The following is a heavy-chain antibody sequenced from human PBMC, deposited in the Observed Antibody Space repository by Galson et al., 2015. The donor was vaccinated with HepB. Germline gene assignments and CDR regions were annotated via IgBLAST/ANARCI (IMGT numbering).Heavy chain of an antibody. V-gene: IGHV3-15*07. J-gene: IGHJ4*02. CDR3: TTSRRPRYDILTGYYNPGGAPDY. CDR1: GFTFSNAW. CDR2: IKSKTDGGTT. Sequence: SLRLSCAASGFTFSNAWMNWVRQAPGKGLEWVGRIKSKTDGGTTDYAAPVKGRFTISRDDSKNTLYLQMNSLKTEDTAVYYCTTSRRPRYDILTGYYNPGGAPDYWGQGTLVTVSS. D-gene: IGHD3-9*01.